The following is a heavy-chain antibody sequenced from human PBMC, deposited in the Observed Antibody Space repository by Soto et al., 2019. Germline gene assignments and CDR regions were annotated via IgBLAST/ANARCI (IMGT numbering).Heavy chain of an antibody. CDR1: GDSVFSSSAA. Sequence: SQTLSLTCAISGDSVFSSSAAWNWIRHSPSRGLEWLGRTYYKSKWYNDYAVSVKGRITVNADTSKNQFSLQLNSVTPEDTAVYYCAREIHYGGFDNWGRGTLVTVSS. D-gene: IGHD3-10*01. V-gene: IGHV6-1*01. J-gene: IGHJ5*02. CDR2: TYYKSKWYN. CDR3: AREIHYGGFDN.